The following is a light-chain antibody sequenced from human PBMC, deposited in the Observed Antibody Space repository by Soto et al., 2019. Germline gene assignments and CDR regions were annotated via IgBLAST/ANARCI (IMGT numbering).Light chain of an antibody. J-gene: IGLJ1*01. V-gene: IGLV2-14*03. CDR2: DVS. CDR1: SSDFGDFNY. CDR3: SSYTSSSTRG. Sequence: QSVLAQPASVSGSPGQSITISCTGTSSDFGDFNYVFWYQQHPGKAPKLLIYDVSNRPSGVSNRFSGSKSGDTASLTISGLRAEDEADYYCSSYTSSSTRGFGTGTKVTVL.